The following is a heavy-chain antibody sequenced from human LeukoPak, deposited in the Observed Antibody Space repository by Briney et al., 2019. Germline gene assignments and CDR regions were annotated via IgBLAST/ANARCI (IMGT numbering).Heavy chain of an antibody. V-gene: IGHV4-59*08. CDR2: IYNSANT. CDR1: ADSINSY. CDR3: ARCFSCRGDGNGYYYGHDARYV. Sequence: PSETLSLTCSVPADSINSYWSWIRPPPGKGQDWMGIIYNSANTNYNPSLHSRVTMSIDTSNSEFSLQLSSSSAADTAAYYCARCFSCRGDGNGYYYGHDARYVWGQGTLGTVSA. J-gene: IGHJ3*01. D-gene: IGHD3-22*01.